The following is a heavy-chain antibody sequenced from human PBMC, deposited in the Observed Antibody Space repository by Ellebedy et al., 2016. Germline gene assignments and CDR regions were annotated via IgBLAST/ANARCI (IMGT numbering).Heavy chain of an antibody. V-gene: IGHV3-48*02. CDR2: ISSSRTTI. Sequence: GGSLRLSCAASGFTFSSYSMNWVRQAPGKGLEWLSYISSSRTTIYYADSVKGRFTISRDNAKNSLYLQMKSLRDEDTAVYYCARREGVRGEDYWGQGTLVTVSS. J-gene: IGHJ4*02. CDR1: GFTFSSYS. D-gene: IGHD3-10*01. CDR3: ARREGVRGEDY.